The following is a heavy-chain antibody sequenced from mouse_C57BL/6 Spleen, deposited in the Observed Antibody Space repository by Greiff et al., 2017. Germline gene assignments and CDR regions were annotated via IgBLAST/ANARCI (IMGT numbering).Heavy chain of an antibody. D-gene: IGHD2-4*01. Sequence: QVQLQQSGPGLVQPSQSLSITCTVSGFSLTSYGVHWVRQSPGKGLEWLGVIWRGGSTDYNAAFMSRLSITKDNSKSQVFFKMNSLQADDTAIYYCAKNSLYDYDGFAYWGQGTLVTVSA. V-gene: IGHV2-5*01. CDR2: IWRGGST. CDR3: AKNSLYDYDGFAY. CDR1: GFSLTSYG. J-gene: IGHJ3*01.